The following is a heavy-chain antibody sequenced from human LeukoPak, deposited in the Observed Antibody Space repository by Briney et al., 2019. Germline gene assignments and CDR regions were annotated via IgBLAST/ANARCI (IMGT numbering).Heavy chain of an antibody. CDR2: INTGNGNT. J-gene: IGHJ6*03. CDR1: GYTFTSYT. Sequence: GASVKVSCKASGYTFTSYTMHWVRQAPGQRLEWMGWINTGNGNTNYAQKLQGRVTMTTDTSTSTAYMELRSLRSDDTAVYYCARDGGSSWSRGYYYYMDVWGKGTTVTISS. D-gene: IGHD6-13*01. CDR3: ARDGGSSWSRGYYYYMDV. V-gene: IGHV1-3*04.